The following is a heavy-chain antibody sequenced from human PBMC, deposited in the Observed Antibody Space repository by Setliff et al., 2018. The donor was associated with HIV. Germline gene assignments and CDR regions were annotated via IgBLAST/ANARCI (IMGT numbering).Heavy chain of an antibody. J-gene: IGHJ4*02. D-gene: IGHD3-10*01. CDR3: GRENPGDY. CDR1: GGSISSSSYY. CDR2: IYYRGST. Sequence: SETLSLTCTVTGGSISSSSYYWGWIRQPPGKGLEWIGSIYYRGSTYYNPSLKSRITISVDTSKNQFSLKLSSVTAADTAVYYCGRENPGDYWGQGTLVTVSS. V-gene: IGHV4-39*01.